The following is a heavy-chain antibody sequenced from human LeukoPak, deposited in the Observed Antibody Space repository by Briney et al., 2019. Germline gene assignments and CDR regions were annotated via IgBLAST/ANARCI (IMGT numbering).Heavy chain of an antibody. J-gene: IGHJ4*02. V-gene: IGHV3-7*03. D-gene: IGHD5-12*01. CDR2: IKQDGSEK. CDR1: GFTFSSYW. CDR3: ARFFRSGYDFFYFDY. Sequence: GGSLRLSCAASGFTFSSYWMSWVRQAPGKGLEGVANIKQDGSEKYYVDSAKGRFTISRDNAKNSLYLQMNSLRAEDTAVYYCARFFRSGYDFFYFDYWGQGTLVTVSS.